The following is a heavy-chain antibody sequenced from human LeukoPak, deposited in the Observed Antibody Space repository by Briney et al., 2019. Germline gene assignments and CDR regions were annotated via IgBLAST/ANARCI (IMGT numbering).Heavy chain of an antibody. V-gene: IGHV4-38-2*02. Sequence: SETLSLTCTVSGYSISSGYYWGWIRQPPGKGLEWIGSIYHSGSTYYNPSLKSRVTISVDTSKNQFSLQLNSATPEDTAVYYCARGRSSSGWTFDYWGQGTLVTVSS. CDR2: IYHSGST. D-gene: IGHD6-19*01. CDR3: ARGRSSSGWTFDY. J-gene: IGHJ4*02. CDR1: GYSISSGYY.